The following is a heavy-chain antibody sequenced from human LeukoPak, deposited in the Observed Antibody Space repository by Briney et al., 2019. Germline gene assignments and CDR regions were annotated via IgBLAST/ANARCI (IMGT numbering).Heavy chain of an antibody. CDR3: ANLGYYDLWSNYLVFDN. CDR2: VSGSGGGT. CDR1: GFTFNSYA. V-gene: IGHV3-23*01. D-gene: IGHD3-3*01. J-gene: IGHJ4*02. Sequence: PGGSLRLSCAASGFTFNSYAMTWVRQAPGKGLEWVSAVSGSGGGTYFADSVAGRFTISSDNSKDTLYLQINSLRVEDTAVYFGANLGYYDLWSNYLVFDNWGQGTLVTVSS.